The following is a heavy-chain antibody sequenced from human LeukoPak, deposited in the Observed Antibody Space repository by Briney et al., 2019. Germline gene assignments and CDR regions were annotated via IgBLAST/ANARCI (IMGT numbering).Heavy chain of an antibody. CDR2: IWYDVGNT. Sequence: GESLRLSCTGSGFTLSSYAMNWVRRAPGQGLEWVAVIWYDVGNTYYADSVKGRFTISRDNSKNMLYLQMSSLRADDTAVYYCAKAPEPQRRNNYFDYWGQGTLVTVSS. CDR3: AKAPEPQRRNNYFDY. V-gene: IGHV3-33*06. J-gene: IGHJ4*02. D-gene: IGHD1-14*01. CDR1: GFTLSSYA.